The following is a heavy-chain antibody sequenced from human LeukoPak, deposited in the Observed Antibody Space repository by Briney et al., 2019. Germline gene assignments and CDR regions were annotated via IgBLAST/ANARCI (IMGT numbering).Heavy chain of an antibody. CDR1: GFTFSSYA. CDR2: ISGNGGST. CDR3: AREPTGHFDY. D-gene: IGHD3-9*01. J-gene: IGHJ4*02. Sequence: GGSLRLSCAAPGFTFSSYAMSWVRQTPGKGLEWVSAISGNGGSTYYADSVKGRVTISRDNSKSTLYLQMNSLRAEDTAVYYCAREPTGHFDYRGQGTLVTVSS. V-gene: IGHV3-23*01.